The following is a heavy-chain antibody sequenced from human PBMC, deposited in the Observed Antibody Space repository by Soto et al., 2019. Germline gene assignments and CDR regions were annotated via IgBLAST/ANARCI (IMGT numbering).Heavy chain of an antibody. CDR3: ARGSLGPDY. J-gene: IGHJ4*02. CDR2: IFPTGNT. V-gene: IGHV4-4*07. D-gene: IGHD1-26*01. Sequence: NPSETLSLTCTVSNGSLSNYYWSWIRQPAGKGLEWIGRIFPTGNTDYNPSLRSRVTMSVDTSKNQFSLKLNSVTAADTAVYYCARGSLGPDYWGPGTLVTVSS. CDR1: NGSLSNYY.